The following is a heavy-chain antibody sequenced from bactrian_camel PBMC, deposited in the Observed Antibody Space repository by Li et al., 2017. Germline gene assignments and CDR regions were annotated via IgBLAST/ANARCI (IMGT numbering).Heavy chain of an antibody. CDR2: ISSGGTT. CDR1: GF. J-gene: IGHJ4*01. D-gene: IGHD5*01. CDR3: ALSFGWWFNHY. V-gene: IGHV3S1*01. Sequence: QLVESGGGLEQPGGSVRLSCAASGFMNWVRQVPGKGLEWVSLISSGGTTMYADSVKGRFTISMDFATNTVFLQMNSMKTEDTAEYYCALSFGWWFNHYWGQGTQVTVS.